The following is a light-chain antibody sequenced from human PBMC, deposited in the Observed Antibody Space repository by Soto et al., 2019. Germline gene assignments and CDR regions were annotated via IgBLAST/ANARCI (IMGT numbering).Light chain of an antibody. J-gene: IGKJ3*01. CDR2: GAS. CDR1: QSVSSSY. V-gene: IGKV3-20*01. CDR3: QQYGSSPPRIT. Sequence: IELTQSPGTLALSPGERATLSCRASQSVSSSYLAWYQQKPGQAPRLLIYGASSRATGIPDRFSGSGSGTDFTLTISRLEPEDFAVYYCQQYGSSPPRITFGPGTKVDI.